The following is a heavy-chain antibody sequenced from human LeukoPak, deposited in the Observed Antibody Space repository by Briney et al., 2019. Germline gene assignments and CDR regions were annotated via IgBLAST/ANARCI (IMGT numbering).Heavy chain of an antibody. J-gene: IGHJ6*03. CDR1: GDSITSYY. CDR3: ARDGIAAAGTADYYYMDV. D-gene: IGHD6-13*01. CDR2: IYTSGST. V-gene: IGHV4-4*07. Sequence: PSETLSLTCTVSGDSITSYYWSWIRQPAGKGLEWIGRIYTSGSTNYNPSLKSRVTISVDKSKNQFSLKLSSVTAADTAVYYCARDGIAAAGTADYYYMDVWGKGTTVTVSS.